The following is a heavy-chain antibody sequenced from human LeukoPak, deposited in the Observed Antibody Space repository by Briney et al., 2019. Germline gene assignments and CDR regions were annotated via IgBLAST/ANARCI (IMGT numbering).Heavy chain of an antibody. CDR2: IYYSGST. J-gene: IGHJ4*02. CDR3: ARRRGYSYGYVD. Sequence: SETLSLTCTVSGGSISSYYWSWIRQPPGKGLEWIGYIYYSGSTNYNPSLKSRVTISVDTSKNQFSLKLSSVTAADTAVYYCARRRGYSYGYVDWGQGTLVTVSS. CDR1: GGSISSYY. D-gene: IGHD5-18*01. V-gene: IGHV4-59*01.